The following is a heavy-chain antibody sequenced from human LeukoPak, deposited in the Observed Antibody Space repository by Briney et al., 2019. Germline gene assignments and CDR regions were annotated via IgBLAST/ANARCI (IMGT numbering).Heavy chain of an antibody. CDR1: GFTFSSYW. CDR3: ARGRDILTGYQYFDY. CDR2: ISSSSSYI. D-gene: IGHD3-9*01. J-gene: IGHJ4*02. Sequence: GGSLRLSCAASGFTFSSYWMHWVRQAPGKGLVWVSSISSSSSYIYYADSVKGRFTISRDNAKNSLYLQMNSLRAEDTAVYYCARGRDILTGYQYFDYWGQGTLVTVSS. V-gene: IGHV3-21*01.